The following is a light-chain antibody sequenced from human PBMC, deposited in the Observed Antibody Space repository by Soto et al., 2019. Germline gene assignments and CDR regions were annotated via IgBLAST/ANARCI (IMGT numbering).Light chain of an antibody. J-gene: IGKJ4*01. V-gene: IGKV3-20*01. Sequence: EIVLTQSPGTLSLSPGERATLSCRASQSVSSSYLAWYQQKPGQAPRLLIYGASSRATGIPDRFSGSGSGKDITLTISRLEHEHFAVYYCQQYGSSPFFGGGTKVEIK. CDR2: GAS. CDR1: QSVSSSY. CDR3: QQYGSSPF.